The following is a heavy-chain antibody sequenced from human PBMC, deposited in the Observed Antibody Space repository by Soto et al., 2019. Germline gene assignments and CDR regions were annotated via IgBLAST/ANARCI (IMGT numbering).Heavy chain of an antibody. Sequence: EVQLVESGGGLVKPGGSLRLSCAASGFTFSSYTMNWVRQAAGEGLEWVSSIGGSGSDMYYADSVKGRFTISRDNAENSLYLQMNSPRAEDTAVYYCVNGDHRGYWGQGTLVTVSS. D-gene: IGHD4-17*01. CDR3: VNGDHRGY. CDR1: GFTFSSYT. J-gene: IGHJ4*02. V-gene: IGHV3-21*01. CDR2: IGGSGSDM.